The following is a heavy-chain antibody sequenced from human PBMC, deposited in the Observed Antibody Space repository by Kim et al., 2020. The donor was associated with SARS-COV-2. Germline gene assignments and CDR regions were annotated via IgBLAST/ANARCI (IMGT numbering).Heavy chain of an antibody. J-gene: IGHJ6*02. CDR1: GYTFTSYY. CDR3: ARDPGYGSGSYYGRWGGMDV. CDR2: INPSGGST. V-gene: IGHV1-46*01. Sequence: ASVKVYCKASGYTFTSYYMHWVRQAPGQGLEWMGIINPSGGSTSYAQKFQGRVTMTRDTSTSTVYMELSSLRSEDTAVYYCARDPGYGSGSYYGRWGGMDVWGQGTTVTVSS. D-gene: IGHD3-10*01.